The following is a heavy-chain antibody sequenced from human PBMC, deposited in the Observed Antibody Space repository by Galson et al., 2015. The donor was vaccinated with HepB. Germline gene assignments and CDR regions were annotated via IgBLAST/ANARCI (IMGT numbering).Heavy chain of an antibody. CDR1: GFTFSSYG. CDR3: AKAAREVSSGWYSAFDI. D-gene: IGHD6-19*01. J-gene: IGHJ3*02. Sequence: SLRLSCAASGFTFSSYGMHWVRQAPGKGLEWVAFISYDGSNKYYADSVKGRFTISRDNSKNTLYLQMNSLRAEGTAVYYCAKAAREVSSGWYSAFDIWGQGTMVTVSS. V-gene: IGHV3-30*18. CDR2: ISYDGSNK.